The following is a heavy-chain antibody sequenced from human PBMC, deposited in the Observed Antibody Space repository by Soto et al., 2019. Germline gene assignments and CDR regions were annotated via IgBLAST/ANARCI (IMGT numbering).Heavy chain of an antibody. CDR2: INHSGST. V-gene: IGHV4-34*01. CDR1: GESFSGYY. J-gene: IGHJ6*03. CDR3: ARAPYYYSYYMDV. Sequence: PSETLSLTCAVYGESFSGYYWSWIRQPPGKGLEWIGEINHSGSTNYNPSLKSRVTISVDTSKNQFSLKLSSVTAADTAVYYCARAPYYYSYYMDVWGKGTTVTVSS.